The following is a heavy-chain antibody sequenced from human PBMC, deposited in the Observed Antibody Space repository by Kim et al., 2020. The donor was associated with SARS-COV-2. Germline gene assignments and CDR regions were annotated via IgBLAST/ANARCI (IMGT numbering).Heavy chain of an antibody. CDR2: IKQDGSEK. Sequence: GGSRRLSCAASGFTFSSYWMSWVRQAPGKGLECVANIKQDGSEKYYVDSVKGRFTISGDNAKKSLYLQMNSLRAEDTAVYYFARERDAYNFPYYYGMDVWGQGTTVTVS. CDR1: GFTFSSYW. CDR3: ARERDAYNFPYYYGMDV. V-gene: IGHV3-7*01. J-gene: IGHJ6*02. D-gene: IGHD3-3*01.